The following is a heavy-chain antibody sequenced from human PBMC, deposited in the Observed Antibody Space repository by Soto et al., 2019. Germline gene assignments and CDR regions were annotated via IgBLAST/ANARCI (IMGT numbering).Heavy chain of an antibody. CDR1: GFTFSSYG. J-gene: IGHJ6*02. D-gene: IGHD3-10*01. Sequence: QVQRVESGGGVVQPGRSQRLSWAASGFTFSSYGVHWVRQAPGKGLEWVAIISFDGSNKYYADSVKGRFPISRDNSKNPLYRQMNRLRAEDTSVYYCAMIAAHSGYYYGMDVWGQGTTVTVSS. V-gene: IGHV3-30*03. CDR2: ISFDGSNK. CDR3: AMIAAHSGYYYGMDV.